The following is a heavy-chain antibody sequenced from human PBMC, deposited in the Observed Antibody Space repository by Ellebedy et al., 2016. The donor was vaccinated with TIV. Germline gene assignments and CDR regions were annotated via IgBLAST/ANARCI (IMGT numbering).Heavy chain of an antibody. D-gene: IGHD6-13*01. J-gene: IGHJ5*02. CDR1: GFTFSSYA. Sequence: GGSLRLSCSVSGFTFSSYAMHWVRQAPGKGLQYVAAISNNGITTDYADSVGGRFTISRDNSKSTLYLQMRSLRPEDTAVYYCVKAWHSSSWYSNWFDPWGQGTLVIVSS. CDR2: ISNNGITT. CDR3: VKAWHSSSWYSNWFDP. V-gene: IGHV3-64D*09.